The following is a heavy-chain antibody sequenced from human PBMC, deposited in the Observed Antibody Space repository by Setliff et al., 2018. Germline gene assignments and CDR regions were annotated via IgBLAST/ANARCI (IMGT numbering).Heavy chain of an antibody. V-gene: IGHV3-21*01. CDR3: ARAVTQIVVVVAATPVDY. D-gene: IGHD2-15*01. CDR2: ISSSSSYI. CDR1: GFTFSSYS. Sequence: LRLSCAASGFTFSSYSMNWVRQAPGKGLEWVSSISSSSSYIYYADSVKGRFTISRDNAKNSLYLQMNSLRAEDTAVYYCARAVTQIVVVVAATPVDYWGQGTLVTVSS. J-gene: IGHJ4*02.